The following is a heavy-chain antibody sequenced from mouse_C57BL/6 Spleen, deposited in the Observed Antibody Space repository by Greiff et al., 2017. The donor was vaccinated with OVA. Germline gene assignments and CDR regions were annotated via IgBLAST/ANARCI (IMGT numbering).Heavy chain of an antibody. J-gene: IGHJ1*03. V-gene: IGHV1-58*01. CDR3: ARGFDV. Sequence: VQLQQSGAELVRPGSSVKMSCKTSGYTFTSYGINWVKQRPGQGLEWIGYIYLGNGYTEYNEKFKGKATLTSYTSSSTAYMQLSSLTSEDSAIYFCARGFDVWGTGTTVTVSS. CDR1: GYTFTSYG. CDR2: IYLGNGYT.